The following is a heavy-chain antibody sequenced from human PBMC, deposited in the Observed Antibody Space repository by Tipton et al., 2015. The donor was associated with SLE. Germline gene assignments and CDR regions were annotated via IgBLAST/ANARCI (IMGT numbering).Heavy chain of an antibody. CDR1: GGSFSGYY. CDR2: INHSGST. V-gene: IGHV4-34*01. D-gene: IGHD6-13*01. Sequence: TLSLTCAVYGGSFSGYYWSWIRQPPGKGLEWIGEINHSGSTNYTPSLKSRVTISVDTSKNQFSLKLSSVTAADTAVYYCARGEGIAAARGYFQHWGQGTLVTVSS. CDR3: ARGEGIAAARGYFQH. J-gene: IGHJ1*01.